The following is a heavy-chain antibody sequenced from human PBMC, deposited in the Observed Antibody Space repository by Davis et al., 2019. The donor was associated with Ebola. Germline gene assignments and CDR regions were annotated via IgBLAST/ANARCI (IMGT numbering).Heavy chain of an antibody. J-gene: IGHJ6*02. CDR1: GFTFSSYA. D-gene: IGHD6-19*01. CDR3: ARGESSRYYYYGMDV. Sequence: PGGSLRLSCAASGFTFSSYAMHWVRQAPGKGLEGVAVISYDGSNKYYADSVKGRFTISRDNSKNTLYLQMNSLRAEDTAVYYCARGESSRYYYYGMDVWGQGTTVTVSS. CDR2: ISYDGSNK. V-gene: IGHV3-30-3*01.